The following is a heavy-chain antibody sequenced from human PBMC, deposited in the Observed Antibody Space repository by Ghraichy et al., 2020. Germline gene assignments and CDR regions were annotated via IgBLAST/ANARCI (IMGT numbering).Heavy chain of an antibody. CDR2: ISYDGSNK. J-gene: IGHJ3*02. CDR1: GFTFSSYA. CDR3: ARMRDYYDSSGYGGDAFDI. D-gene: IGHD3-22*01. V-gene: IGHV3-30-3*01. Sequence: GGSLRLSCAASGFTFSSYAMHWVRQAPGKGLEWVAVISYDGSNKYYADSVKGRFTISRDNSKNTLYLQMNSLRVEDTAVYYCARMRDYYDSSGYGGDAFDIWGQGTMVTVSS.